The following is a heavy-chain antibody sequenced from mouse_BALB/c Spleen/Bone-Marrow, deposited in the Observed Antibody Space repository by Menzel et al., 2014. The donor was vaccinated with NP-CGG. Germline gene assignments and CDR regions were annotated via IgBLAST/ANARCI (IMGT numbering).Heavy chain of an antibody. CDR3: AKVTTGFAY. V-gene: IGHV1-80*01. J-gene: IGHJ3*01. CDR2: IYPGDGDT. Sequence: QVQLKESGPELVRPGSSVKISCKASGYAFSTYWMTWVKQRPGQGLEWIGQIYPGDGDTKYNGKFKGKATLTADKSSSTAYMQLSSLTSEDSAVYFCAKVTTGFAYWGQGTLVTVSA. D-gene: IGHD2-2*01. CDR1: GYAFSTYW.